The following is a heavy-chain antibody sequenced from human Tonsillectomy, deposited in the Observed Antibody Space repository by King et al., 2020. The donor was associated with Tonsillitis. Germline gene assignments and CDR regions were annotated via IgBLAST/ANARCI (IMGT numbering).Heavy chain of an antibody. CDR3: AKDKYYDSRGYFDF. V-gene: IGHV3-9*01. CDR1: GFTFDDYA. Sequence: VQLVESGGGLVQPGRSLRLSCAASGFTFDDYAMHWVRQAPGKGLEWVSGISWNRGSIGVADSVKGRFTTSMDKAKNSLYLQMNSLRPEDAAFYYCAKDKYYDSRGYFDFWGQGTLVTVSS. D-gene: IGHD3-22*01. J-gene: IGHJ4*02. CDR2: ISWNRGSI.